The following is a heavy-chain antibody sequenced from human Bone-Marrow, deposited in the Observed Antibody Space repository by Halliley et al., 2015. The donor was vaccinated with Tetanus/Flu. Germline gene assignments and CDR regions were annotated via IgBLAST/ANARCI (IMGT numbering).Heavy chain of an antibody. D-gene: IGHD3-10*01. J-gene: IGHJ6*02. V-gene: IGHV4-30-4*01. CDR3: ARAAGSMVRGIVDYYFMDV. Sequence: YSTGATYYTPSLKSRVAISIDTSKNQFSLDVYSVTAADTAVYFCARAAGSMVRGIVDYYFMDVWGQGTTVTVSS. CDR2: YSTGAT.